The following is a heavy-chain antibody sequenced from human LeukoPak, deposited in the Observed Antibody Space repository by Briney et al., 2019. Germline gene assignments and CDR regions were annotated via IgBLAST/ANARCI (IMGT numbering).Heavy chain of an antibody. J-gene: IGHJ4*02. Sequence: GGSLRLSCAAPGFTFSASWMTWVRQTPGKGLEFVANINTDGSVKNYVGSVKGRFTISRDNAKNSLYLQMNSLRADDTAIYYCARDPGSSSFDYWGQGTLVTVSS. V-gene: IGHV3-7*01. CDR2: INTDGSVK. CDR1: GFTFSASW. CDR3: ARDPGSSSFDY. D-gene: IGHD6-13*01.